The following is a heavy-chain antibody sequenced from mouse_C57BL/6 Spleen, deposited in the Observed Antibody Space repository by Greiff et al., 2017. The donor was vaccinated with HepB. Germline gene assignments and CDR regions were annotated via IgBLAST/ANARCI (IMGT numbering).Heavy chain of an antibody. CDR1: GYTFTSYW. CDR3: ARWKKAMDY. V-gene: IGHV1-64*01. J-gene: IGHJ4*01. CDR2: IYPNSGST. Sequence: VQLQQPGAELVKPGASVKLSCKASGYTFTSYWMNWVKQRPGQGLEWIGMIYPNSGSTNYNEKFKSKATLTEDKSSSTAYMQLSSLTSEDSAVYYCARWKKAMDYWGQGTSVTVAS.